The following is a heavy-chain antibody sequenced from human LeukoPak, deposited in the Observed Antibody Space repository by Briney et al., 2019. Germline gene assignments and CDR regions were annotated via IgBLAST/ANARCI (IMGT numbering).Heavy chain of an antibody. CDR2: ISGSGGST. CDR3: AKDRDDGSGTDYFDY. CDR1: GFTFSSYA. D-gene: IGHD3-10*01. J-gene: IGHJ4*02. V-gene: IGHV3-23*01. Sequence: GGSLRLSCAASGFTFSSYAMSWVRQAPGKGLEWVSAISGSGGSTYYADSVKGRFTISSDNSKNTLYLQMNSLRAEDTAVYYCAKDRDDGSGTDYFDYWGQGTLVTVSS.